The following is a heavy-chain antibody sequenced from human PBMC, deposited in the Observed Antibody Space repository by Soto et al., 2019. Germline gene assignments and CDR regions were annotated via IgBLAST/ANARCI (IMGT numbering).Heavy chain of an antibody. V-gene: IGHV3-74*01. CDR3: AKSRDGYSFYFYYGMDV. CDR1: GFTFSSYW. CDR2: INSDGSST. D-gene: IGHD4-4*01. Sequence: GGSLRLSCAASGFTFSSYWMHWVRQAPGKGLVWVSRINSDGSSTSYADSVKGRFTISRDNAKNTLYLQMNSLTGDDTAVYYCAKSRDGYSFYFYYGMDVWGQGTTVTVSS. J-gene: IGHJ6*02.